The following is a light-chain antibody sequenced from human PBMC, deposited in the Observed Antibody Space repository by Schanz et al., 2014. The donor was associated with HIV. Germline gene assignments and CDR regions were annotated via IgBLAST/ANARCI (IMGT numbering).Light chain of an antibody. J-gene: IGKJ4*01. CDR2: AAS. Sequence: QLTQSPSSLSASVGDRVTITCRASQGISSYLAWYQQKPAKAPKVLIYAASTLQSGVPSRFSGSGSGTDFTLTISSLQPEDFATYYCQQPNSYPLTFGGGTKVEIK. V-gene: IGKV1-9*01. CDR1: QGISSY. CDR3: QQPNSYPLT.